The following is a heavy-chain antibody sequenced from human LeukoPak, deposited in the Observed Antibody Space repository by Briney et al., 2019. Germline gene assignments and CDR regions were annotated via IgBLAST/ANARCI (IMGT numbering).Heavy chain of an antibody. V-gene: IGHV4-34*01. D-gene: IGHD6-19*01. CDR3: ARGRGQWLESGPDY. J-gene: IGHJ4*02. CDR2: INHSGST. CDR1: GGSFSGCY. Sequence: SETLSLTCAVYGGSFSGCYWSWIRQPPGKGLEWIGEINHSGSTNYNPSLKSRVTISVDTSKNQFSLKLSSVTAADTAVYYCARGRGQWLESGPDYWGQGTLVTVSS.